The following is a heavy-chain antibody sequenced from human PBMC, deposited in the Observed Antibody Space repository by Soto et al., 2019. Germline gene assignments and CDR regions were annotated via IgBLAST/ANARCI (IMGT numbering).Heavy chain of an antibody. D-gene: IGHD3-10*01. CDR2: IYHSGST. Sequence: PSEILSLTCAVSGGSISSSNWWSWVRQPPGKGLEWIGEIYHSGSTNYNPSLKSRVTISVDKSKNQFSLKLSSVTAADTAVYYCARAPTYYYGSGSYSYYYYYGMDVWGQGTTVTVS. V-gene: IGHV4-4*02. J-gene: IGHJ6*02. CDR3: ARAPTYYYGSGSYSYYYYYGMDV. CDR1: GGSISSSNW.